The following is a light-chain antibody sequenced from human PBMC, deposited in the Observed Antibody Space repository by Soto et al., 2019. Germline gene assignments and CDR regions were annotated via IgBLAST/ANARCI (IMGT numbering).Light chain of an antibody. V-gene: IGKV1-5*03. CDR1: QTISSW. J-gene: IGKJ1*01. CDR3: QQYNAYPWT. CDR2: KAS. Sequence: DVQMTQTHSTLSGSVVDRVTITCRASQTISSWLAWYQQKPGKAPKLLIYKASTLKSGVPSRFSGSGSGTEFTLTISSLQPDDFATYYCQQYNAYPWTFGQVTKVDNK.